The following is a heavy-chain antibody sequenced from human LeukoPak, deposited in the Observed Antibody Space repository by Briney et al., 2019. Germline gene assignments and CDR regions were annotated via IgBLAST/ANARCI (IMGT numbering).Heavy chain of an antibody. D-gene: IGHD2-15*01. J-gene: IGHJ5*02. CDR3: ARYSVANWFDP. CDR2: INWNGGST. Sequence: GGSLRLSCATSGFTFSSYAMSWVRQAPGKGLEWVSGINWNGGSTGYADSVKGRFTISRDNAKNFLYLQMNSLRAEDTALYYCARYSVANWFDPWGQGTLVTVSS. V-gene: IGHV3-20*04. CDR1: GFTFSSYA.